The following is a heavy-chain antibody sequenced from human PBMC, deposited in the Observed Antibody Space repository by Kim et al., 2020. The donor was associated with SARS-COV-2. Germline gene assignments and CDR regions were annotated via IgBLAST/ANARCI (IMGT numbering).Heavy chain of an antibody. V-gene: IGHV4-4*07. J-gene: IGHJ4*02. D-gene: IGHD6-6*01. CDR1: GGSISSYY. Sequence: SETLSLTCTVSGGSISSYYWSWIRQPAGKGLEWIGRIYTSGSTNYNPSLKSRVTMSVDTSKNQFSLKLSSVTAADTAVYYCARGAYSSSPTAYFDYWGQGTLVTVSS. CDR3: ARGAYSSSPTAYFDY. CDR2: IYTSGST.